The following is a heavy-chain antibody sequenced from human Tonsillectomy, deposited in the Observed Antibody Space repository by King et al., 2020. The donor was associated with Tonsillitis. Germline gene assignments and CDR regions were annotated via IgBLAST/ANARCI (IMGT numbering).Heavy chain of an antibody. V-gene: IGHV1-24*01. CDR3: TTDPDYGDSDAFDF. D-gene: IGHD4-17*01. J-gene: IGHJ3*01. Sequence: QLVQSGAEVKKPGASVKVSCKVSGYTLTELSMHWVRQAPGKGLEWMGGFDPEDVETIYAQKFLGRVSMTEDTSTDTAYMELSSLRSEDTAVYYCTTDPDYGDSDAFDFWGQGTMVTVSS. CDR1: GYTLTELS. CDR2: FDPEDVET.